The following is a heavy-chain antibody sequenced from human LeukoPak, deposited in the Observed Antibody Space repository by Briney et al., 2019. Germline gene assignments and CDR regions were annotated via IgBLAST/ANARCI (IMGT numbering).Heavy chain of an antibody. V-gene: IGHV1-18*01. CDR2: ISAYNGNT. CDR1: GYTFTSYG. J-gene: IGHJ6*02. Sequence: ASVKVSCKASGYTFTSYGISGVRQAPGQGLEWMGWISAYNGNTNYAQKLQGRVTMTTDTSTSTAYMELRSLRSDDTAVYYCARDPGYSYGYYYYGMDVWGQGTTVTVSS. D-gene: IGHD5-18*01. CDR3: ARDPGYSYGYYYYGMDV.